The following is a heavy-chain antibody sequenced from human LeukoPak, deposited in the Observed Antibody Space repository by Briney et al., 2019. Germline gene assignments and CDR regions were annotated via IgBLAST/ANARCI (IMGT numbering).Heavy chain of an antibody. V-gene: IGHV3-21*01. CDR1: GLTFSTSG. CDR2: IGPTGSDR. J-gene: IGHJ4*02. CDR3: AKEMATSGKGAFAY. Sequence: GGSLRLSCTASGLTFSTSGFNWVRQAPGKGLEWVASIGPTGSDRYHADSIKGQFTISRDNSKNTVYLEMNSLRAEDTAVYYCAKEMATSGKGAFAYWGQGTLVIVSS. D-gene: IGHD6-13*01.